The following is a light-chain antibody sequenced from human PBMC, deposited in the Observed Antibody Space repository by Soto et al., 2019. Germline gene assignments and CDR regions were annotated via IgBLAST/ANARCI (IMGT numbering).Light chain of an antibody. CDR2: DVG. Sequence: QSALTQPASVSGSPGQSITISCTGTSNDIGSYNYVSWYQQHPDKAPKVMIYDVGNRPSGVSNRYSGSKSGDTASLAISGLQAEDEADYYCSSYTSSTTYVFGTGTKAPS. CDR1: SNDIGSYNY. V-gene: IGLV2-14*01. CDR3: SSYTSSTTYV. J-gene: IGLJ1*01.